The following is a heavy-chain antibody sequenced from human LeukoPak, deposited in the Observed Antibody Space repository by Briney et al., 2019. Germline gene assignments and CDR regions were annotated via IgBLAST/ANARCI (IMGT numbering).Heavy chain of an antibody. V-gene: IGHV3-23*01. D-gene: IGHD5-18*01. CDR1: GFTFSNYV. Sequence: GALRLSCAASGFTFSNYVMSWVRQAPGKGLEWVSTISETGRSTYYADSVKGQFTISRDNSKNTLYLQMNSLRAEDTAVYYCAKDRGYSYGISEYWGQGTLVTVSS. CDR2: ISETGRST. J-gene: IGHJ4*02. CDR3: AKDRGYSYGISEY.